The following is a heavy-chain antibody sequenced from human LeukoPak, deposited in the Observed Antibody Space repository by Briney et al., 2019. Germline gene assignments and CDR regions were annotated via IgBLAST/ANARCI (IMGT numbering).Heavy chain of an antibody. J-gene: IGHJ4*02. Sequence: PGGSLRLSCAASGFTFSSYAMSWVRQAPGKGLEWVSAISGSGGSTYYADSVRGRFTISRDNSKNTLYLQMNSLRAEDTAVYYCAKDRDGYNSYYFDYWGQGTLVTVPS. CDR2: ISGSGGST. V-gene: IGHV3-23*01. CDR3: AKDRDGYNSYYFDY. CDR1: GFTFSSYA. D-gene: IGHD5-24*01.